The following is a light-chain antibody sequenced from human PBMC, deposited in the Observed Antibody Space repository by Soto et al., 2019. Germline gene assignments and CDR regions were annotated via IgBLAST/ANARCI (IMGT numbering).Light chain of an antibody. V-gene: IGKV1-27*01. J-gene: IGKJ1*01. Sequence: DIQMTQSPSSLSASVGDRVTITCRASQGISNYLAWYQQKPGKVPKLLIYAASTLQSGVPSRFSGSGSGTDFTLTISSLQHEDVETYSCQKYNSAPWTLGQGTKVDIK. CDR1: QGISNY. CDR2: AAS. CDR3: QKYNSAPWT.